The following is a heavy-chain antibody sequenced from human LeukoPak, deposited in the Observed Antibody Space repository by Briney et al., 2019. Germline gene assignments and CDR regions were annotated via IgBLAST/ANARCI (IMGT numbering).Heavy chain of an antibody. Sequence: SETLSLTCTVSGGSISSYYWSWIRQPPGKGLEWIGEINHSGSTNYNPSLKSRVTISVDTSKNQFSLKLSSVTAADTAVYYCARDQRGLTFGGVIVEANHHNWFDPWGQGTLVTVSS. V-gene: IGHV4-34*01. CDR3: ARDQRGLTFGGVIVEANHHNWFDP. D-gene: IGHD3-16*02. CDR1: GGSISSYY. J-gene: IGHJ5*02. CDR2: INHSGST.